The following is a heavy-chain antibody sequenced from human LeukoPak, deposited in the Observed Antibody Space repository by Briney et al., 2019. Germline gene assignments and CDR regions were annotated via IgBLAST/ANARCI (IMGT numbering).Heavy chain of an antibody. V-gene: IGHV3-11*06. J-gene: IGHJ4*02. Sequence: GGSLRLSCAASGFTFSDYHISWIRQAPAKGLEWISYISSSSSYTDYADSVKGRLTIFRDNAKNSLYLQMNSLRAEDTAVYYWARQDCSGGTCYFDYWGQGTLVTVSS. CDR1: GFTFSDYH. D-gene: IGHD2-15*01. CDR2: ISSSSSYT. CDR3: ARQDCSGGTCYFDY.